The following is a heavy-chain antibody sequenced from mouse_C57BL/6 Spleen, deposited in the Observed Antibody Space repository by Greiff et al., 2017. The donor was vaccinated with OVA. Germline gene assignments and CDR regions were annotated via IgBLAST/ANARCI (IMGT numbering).Heavy chain of an antibody. CDR3: ARGGTGRSPRFLCDY. J-gene: IGHJ2*01. CDR1: GYTFTSYW. D-gene: IGHD6-1*01. CDR2: IYPGDGDT. Sequence: QVQLKQPGAELVKPGASVKLSCKASGYTFTSYWMNWVKQRPGKGLEWIGQIYPGDGDTNYNGKFKGKATLTADKSSSTAYMQLSSLTSEDSAVYFWARGGTGRSPRFLCDYWGQGTTLTVSS. V-gene: IGHV1-80*01.